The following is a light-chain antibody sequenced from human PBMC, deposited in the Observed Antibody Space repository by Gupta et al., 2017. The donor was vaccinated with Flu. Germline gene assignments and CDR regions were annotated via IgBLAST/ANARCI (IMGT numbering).Light chain of an antibody. J-gene: IGLJ2*01. Sequence: QSVLTQPPSVSGAPGQRVTISCTGSSSNIGAGYDVHWYQQLPGTAPKLLIFGNRNRPSGGPDRFSGSKSGTSASLAITGLQAEDEADYYCQSYDSSLSGSDVVFGGGTKLTVL. CDR2: GNR. V-gene: IGLV1-40*01. CDR1: SSNIGAGYD. CDR3: QSYDSSLSGSDVV.